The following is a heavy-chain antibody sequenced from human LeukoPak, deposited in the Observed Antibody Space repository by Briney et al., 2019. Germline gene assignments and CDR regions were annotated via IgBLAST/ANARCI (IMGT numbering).Heavy chain of an antibody. Sequence: GGSLRLSCAACGFTFSRYGMHWVGQARGKGLEGVGFIRYEGSKKYYADSVKGGFTISRDNSKNTLYLQMNSLRAEDTAVYYCAKPTWPYYFDYWGQGTLVTVSS. D-gene: IGHD2/OR15-2a*01. CDR3: AKPTWPYYFDY. CDR1: GFTFSRYG. J-gene: IGHJ4*02. CDR2: IRYEGSKK. V-gene: IGHV3-30*02.